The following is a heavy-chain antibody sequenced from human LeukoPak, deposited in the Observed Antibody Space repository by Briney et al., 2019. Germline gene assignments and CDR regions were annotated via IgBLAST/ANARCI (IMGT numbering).Heavy chain of an antibody. V-gene: IGHV3-21*01. D-gene: IGHD2-15*01. CDR3: ARRYCSGGSCLDY. CDR1: GFTFNTHS. CDR2: ISSSSSYI. Sequence: SPGGSLRLSCAASGFTFNTHSMTWVRQAPGKGLEWVSSISSSSSYIYYADSVKGRFTISRDNAENSVYLQMNSLSAEDTAVYYCARRYCSGGSCLDYWGQGTLVTVSS. J-gene: IGHJ4*02.